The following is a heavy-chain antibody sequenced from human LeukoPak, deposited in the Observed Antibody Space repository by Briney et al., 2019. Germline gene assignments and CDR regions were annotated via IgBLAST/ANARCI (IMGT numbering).Heavy chain of an antibody. D-gene: IGHD1-26*01. CDR2: IWYDGSNK. V-gene: IGHV3-33*01. CDR3: ARDISGSFSLDY. Sequence: GGSLRLSCAASGFTFSNYGMPWVRQAPGKGLEWVAVIWYDGSNKYYADSVKGRFTISRDNSNNTLYLQMNSLRAEDTAVYYCARDISGSFSLDYWGQGTLVTVSS. J-gene: IGHJ4*02. CDR1: GFTFSNYG.